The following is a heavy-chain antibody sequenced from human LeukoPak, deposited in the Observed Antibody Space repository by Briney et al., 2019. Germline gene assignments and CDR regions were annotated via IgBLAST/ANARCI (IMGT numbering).Heavy chain of an antibody. J-gene: IGHJ6*02. V-gene: IGHV1-69*04. Sequence: SVKVSCKASGGTFSSYAISWVRQAPGQGLEWMGRIIPILGIANYAQKFQGRVTITADTSTSTVYMELSSLRSEETAVYYCARDQGLTAPPPYGLDVWGQGTTVIVSS. CDR2: IIPILGIA. CDR1: GGTFSSYA. D-gene: IGHD5-18*01. CDR3: ARDQGLTAPPPYGLDV.